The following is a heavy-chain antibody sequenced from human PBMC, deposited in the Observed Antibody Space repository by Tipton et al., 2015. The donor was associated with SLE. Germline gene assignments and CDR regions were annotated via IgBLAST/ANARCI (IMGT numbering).Heavy chain of an antibody. CDR1: GFTFTTYW. CDR3: ARDITGYSYGWYAIDR. J-gene: IGHJ5*02. V-gene: IGHV3-7*01. CDR2: MKPDGGER. D-gene: IGHD6-19*01. Sequence: LSLTCAASGFTFTTYWMTWVRQAPGKGLEWVANMKPDGGERYYVGSVKGRFTISRDNAKNSVFLQMNNLRADDTAVYYCARDITGYSYGWYAIDRWGQGTLVTVSS.